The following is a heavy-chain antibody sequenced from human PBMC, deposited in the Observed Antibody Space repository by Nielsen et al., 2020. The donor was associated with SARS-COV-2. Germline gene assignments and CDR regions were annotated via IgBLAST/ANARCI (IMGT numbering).Heavy chain of an antibody. Sequence: SETLSLTCVISGASVSTNSVAWNWIRQSTSRGLEWLGRIYYRSKWFYEYSSSVRSRITIDPDTSKNQFSLYLNSVTSEDTAMYYCTRDPGYYHGMDVWGQGTTVTVSS. J-gene: IGHJ6*02. CDR1: GASVSTNSVA. V-gene: IGHV6-1*01. CDR2: IYYRSKWFY. CDR3: TRDPGYYHGMDV.